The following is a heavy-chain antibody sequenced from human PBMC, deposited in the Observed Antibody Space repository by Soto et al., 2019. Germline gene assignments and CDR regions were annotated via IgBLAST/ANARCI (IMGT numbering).Heavy chain of an antibody. Sequence: QVQLVQSGAEVKKPGASVKVSCKASGYTFTSYGISWVRQAPGQGLEWMGWISAYNGNTNYAQKRQGRVTMTTDTSTSKAYKELTSLRSDDTGVYYCARDYPNSEYSSGWYTFDYWGQGTLVTVSS. J-gene: IGHJ4*02. CDR2: ISAYNGNT. V-gene: IGHV1-18*01. CDR3: ARDYPNSEYSSGWYTFDY. CDR1: GYTFTSYG. D-gene: IGHD6-19*01.